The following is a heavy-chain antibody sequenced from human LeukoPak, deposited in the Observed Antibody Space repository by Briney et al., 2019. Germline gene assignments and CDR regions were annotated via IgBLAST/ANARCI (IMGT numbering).Heavy chain of an antibody. Sequence: GGSLRLSCAASGFTFINAWMNWVRQAPAKGLEWVARIKSKTDGETKDYAARVKGRFTISREDSKNTLYLQMNSLKTEDTAVYYCTRIYYDSSGYHYIGYWGQGTLVTVSS. V-gene: IGHV3-15*01. J-gene: IGHJ4*02. CDR3: TRIYYDSSGYHYIGY. CDR1: GFTFINAW. CDR2: IKSKTDGETK. D-gene: IGHD3-22*01.